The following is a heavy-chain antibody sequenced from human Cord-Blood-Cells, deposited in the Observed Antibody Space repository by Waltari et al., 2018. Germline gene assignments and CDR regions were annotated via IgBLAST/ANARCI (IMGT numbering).Heavy chain of an antibody. Sequence: QVQLVQSGAEVKKPGASVKGSCKASGYTFTGYYMHWVRQAPGQGLEWMGWINPNSGGTNYAQKFQGRVTMTRDTSISTAYMELSRLIADDTAVYYCARVRLAGMRGPFDYWGQGTLVTVSS. J-gene: IGHJ4*02. CDR2: INPNSGGT. V-gene: IGHV1-2*02. CDR3: ARVRLAGMRGPFDY. D-gene: IGHD6-19*01. CDR1: GYTFTGYY.